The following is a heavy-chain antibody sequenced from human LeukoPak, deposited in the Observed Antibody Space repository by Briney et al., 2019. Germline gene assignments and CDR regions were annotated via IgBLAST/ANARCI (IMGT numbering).Heavy chain of an antibody. CDR2: INSDGSST. J-gene: IGHJ4*02. V-gene: IGHV3-74*01. CDR3: ARDLSYYDSSGSGDY. CDR1: GFTFSSYW. D-gene: IGHD3-22*01. Sequence: GGSLRLSCAASGFTFSSYWMLWVRQAPGKGLVWVSRINSDGSSTSYADSVKGRFTISRDNAKNTLYLQMNSLRAEDTAVYYCARDLSYYDSSGSGDYWGQGTLVTVSS.